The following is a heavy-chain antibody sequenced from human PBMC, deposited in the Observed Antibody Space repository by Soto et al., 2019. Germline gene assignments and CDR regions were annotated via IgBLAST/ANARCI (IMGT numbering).Heavy chain of an antibody. D-gene: IGHD3-3*01. CDR3: ARERFLEWLPGYYYYYGMDV. Sequence: GGSLRLSCAASGFTFSSYAMHWVRQAPGKGLEWVAVISYDGSNKYYADSVKGRFTISRDNSKNTLYLQMNSLRAEDTAVYYCARERFLEWLPGYYYYYGMDVWGQGTTVTVSS. CDR1: GFTFSSYA. V-gene: IGHV3-30-3*01. J-gene: IGHJ6*02. CDR2: ISYDGSNK.